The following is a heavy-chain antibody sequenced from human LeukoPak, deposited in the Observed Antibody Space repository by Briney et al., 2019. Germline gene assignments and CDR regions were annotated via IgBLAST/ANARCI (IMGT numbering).Heavy chain of an antibody. D-gene: IGHD3-9*01. Sequence: DSVNVSCKASGYTITSYDINWVRQAPGQGLEWMGCINPNSGGTNYAQKCQDRVTMTRDTSISTAYMELSRLRSDDTAVYYCARVRGSRYDILTGYYDFDPWGQGTLVTVSS. J-gene: IGHJ5*02. V-gene: IGHV1-2*02. CDR2: INPNSGGT. CDR3: ARVRGSRYDILTGYYDFDP. CDR1: GYTITSYD.